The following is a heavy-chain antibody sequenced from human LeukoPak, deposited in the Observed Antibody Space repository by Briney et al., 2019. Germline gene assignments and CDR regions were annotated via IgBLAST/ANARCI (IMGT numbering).Heavy chain of an antibody. CDR2: IWYDGSNK. CDR1: GFTFSSYG. D-gene: IGHD1-1*01. J-gene: IGHJ4*02. CDR3: ARAAPTTPFDY. V-gene: IGHV3-33*01. Sequence: GGSLRLSCAASGFTFSSYGMHWVRQAPGKGLEGVAVIWYDGSNKYYADSVKGRFTISRDNSKTPLYLQMNSLRAEDTAVYSCARAAPTTPFDYWGQGTLVTVSS.